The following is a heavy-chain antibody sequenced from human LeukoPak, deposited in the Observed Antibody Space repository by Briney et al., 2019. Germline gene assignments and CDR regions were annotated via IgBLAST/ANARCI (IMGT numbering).Heavy chain of an antibody. CDR3: ARGDLAGYGYLGY. J-gene: IGHJ4*02. D-gene: IGHD3-10*01. V-gene: IGHV4-39*07. CDR2: IYYSGST. CDR1: GGSISSSSYC. Sequence: SETLSLTCTVSGGSISSSSYCWGWIRQPPGEGLEWIGSIYYSGSTYYNPSLKSRATISVDTSKNQFSLKLSSVTAADTAVYYCARGDLAGYGYLGYWGQGTLVTVSS.